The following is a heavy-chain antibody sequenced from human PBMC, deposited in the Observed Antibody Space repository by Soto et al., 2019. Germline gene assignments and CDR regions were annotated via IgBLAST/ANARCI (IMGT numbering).Heavy chain of an antibody. V-gene: IGHV3-66*01. CDR3: ARGLRVVVAASAFDI. CDR1: GFTVNSNY. J-gene: IGHJ3*02. Sequence: GGSLRLSCAASGFTVNSNYMSWVRQAPGKGLEWVSVIYSGGSTYYADSVKGRFTISRDNSKNTLYLQMNSLRAEDTAVYYCARGLRVVVAASAFDIWGQGTMVTVSS. D-gene: IGHD2-15*01. CDR2: IYSGGST.